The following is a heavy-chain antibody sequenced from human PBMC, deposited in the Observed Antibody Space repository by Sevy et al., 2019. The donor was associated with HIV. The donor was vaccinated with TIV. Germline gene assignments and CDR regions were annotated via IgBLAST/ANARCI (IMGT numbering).Heavy chain of an antibody. D-gene: IGHD3-22*01. CDR3: AKNPYDNNAFDI. Sequence: GGSLRLSCTASGFPFSSYAIHWIRQAPGKGLEWVAYIQSDGSNQYYGDSVKGRFTISRDNSKNTVYLQMNSLRVEDMAVYYCAKNPYDNNAFDIWGQGTMVTVSS. CDR2: IQSDGSNQ. V-gene: IGHV3-30*02. CDR1: GFPFSSYA. J-gene: IGHJ3*02.